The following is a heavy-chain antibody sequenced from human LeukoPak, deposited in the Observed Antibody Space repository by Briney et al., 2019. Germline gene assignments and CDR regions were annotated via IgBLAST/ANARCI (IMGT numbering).Heavy chain of an antibody. V-gene: IGHV2-5*02. J-gene: IGHJ4*02. Sequence: ESGPTLVKPTQTLTLTCTFSGFSLSTSGVGVGWIRQPPGKALEWLALIYWDDDKRYSPSLKSRLTITKDTSKNQVVLTMTNMDPVDTATYYCAHRRDGGWYSDFDYWGQGTLVTVSS. CDR1: GFSLSTSGVG. CDR3: AHRRDGGWYSDFDY. D-gene: IGHD6-19*01. CDR2: IYWDDDK.